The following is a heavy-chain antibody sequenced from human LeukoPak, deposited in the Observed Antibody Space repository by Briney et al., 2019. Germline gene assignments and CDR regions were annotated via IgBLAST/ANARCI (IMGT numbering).Heavy chain of an antibody. Sequence: GSLRLSCVASGFTISSNWMHWVRHGPGKGLVWGSAISGSGGSTYYADSVKGRFTTSRDNSKNTLYLQMNSLRAEDTAVYYCAGEGYDILTGYYQEVYWGQGTLVTVSS. V-gene: IGHV3-23*01. D-gene: IGHD3-9*01. J-gene: IGHJ4*02. CDR1: GFTISSNW. CDR3: AGEGYDILTGYYQEVY. CDR2: ISGSGGST.